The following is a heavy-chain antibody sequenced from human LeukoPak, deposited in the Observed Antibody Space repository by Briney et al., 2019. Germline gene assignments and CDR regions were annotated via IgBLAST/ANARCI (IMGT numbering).Heavy chain of an antibody. CDR2: INPNSGGT. Sequence: GASVKVSCKASGYTFTGYYMHWVRQAPGQGLEWMGWINPNSGGTNYAQKFQGRVTMTRDTSISTAYMELSRLRSDDTAVYYCARVGILTGYYCYYYYMDVWGKGTTVTVSS. CDR3: ARVGILTGYYCYYYYMDV. D-gene: IGHD3-9*01. J-gene: IGHJ6*03. CDR1: GYTFTGYY. V-gene: IGHV1-2*02.